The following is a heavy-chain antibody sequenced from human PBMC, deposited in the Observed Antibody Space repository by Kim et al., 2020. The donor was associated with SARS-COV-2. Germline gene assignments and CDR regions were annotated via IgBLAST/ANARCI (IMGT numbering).Heavy chain of an antibody. CDR3: ARPYCSSTSCLRSGAFDI. V-gene: IGHV3-66*04. Sequence: KGRFTISRDNSKNTLYLQMNSLRAEDTAVYYCARPYCSSTSCLRSGAFDIWGQGTMVTVSS. D-gene: IGHD2-2*01. J-gene: IGHJ3*02.